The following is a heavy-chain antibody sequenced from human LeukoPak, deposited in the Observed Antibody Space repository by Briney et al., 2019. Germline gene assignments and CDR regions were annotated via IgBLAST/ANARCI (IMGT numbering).Heavy chain of an antibody. V-gene: IGHV4-59*08. J-gene: IGHJ6*02. Sequence: SETLSLTCTVSGGSISSYYWSWIRQPPGKGLEWIGYIYYSGSTNYNPSLKSRVTISVDTSKNQFSLKLSSVTAADTAVYYCSRLRFTDYYYYGMDVWGQGTTVTVSS. D-gene: IGHD3-10*01. CDR2: IYYSGST. CDR1: GGSISSYY. CDR3: SRLRFTDYYYYGMDV.